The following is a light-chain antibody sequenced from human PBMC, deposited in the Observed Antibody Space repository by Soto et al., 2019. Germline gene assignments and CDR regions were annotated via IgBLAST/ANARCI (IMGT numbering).Light chain of an antibody. CDR3: QSYDSSLSASV. V-gene: IGLV1-40*01. CDR1: SSNIVAGYD. CDR2: VNN. Sequence: QSVLTQPPSVSGAPGQRVTISCTGSSSNIVAGYDVHWYQQVTGTAPKLLIYVNNNRPSGVPDRFSGSKSGTSASLVITGLQAEDEADYYCQSYDSSLSASVFGGGTKLTVL. J-gene: IGLJ3*02.